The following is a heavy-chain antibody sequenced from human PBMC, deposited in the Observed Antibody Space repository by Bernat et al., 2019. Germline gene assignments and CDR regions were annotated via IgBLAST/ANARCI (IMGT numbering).Heavy chain of an antibody. CDR3: ARDRGVWFRELLPPDY. Sequence: EVQLVESGGGLVKPGGSPRLSCAASGFTFSSYSMNWVRQAPGKGLEWVSYISSSSSYIYYADSVKGRFTISRDNAKNSLYLQMNSLRAEDTAVYYCARDRGVWFRELLPPDYWGQGTLVTVSS. D-gene: IGHD3-10*01. V-gene: IGHV3-21*05. J-gene: IGHJ4*02. CDR2: ISSSSSYI. CDR1: GFTFSSYS.